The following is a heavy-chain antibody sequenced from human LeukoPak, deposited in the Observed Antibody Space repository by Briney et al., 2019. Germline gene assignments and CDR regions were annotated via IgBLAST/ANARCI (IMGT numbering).Heavy chain of an antibody. V-gene: IGHV4-4*02. CDR1: AFTFSSYGM. CDR3: ARGYGDYDNWFAP. J-gene: IGHJ5*02. D-gene: IGHD4-17*01. CDR2: IYHSGST. Sequence: GSLRLSCAASAFTFSSYGMSWVRQPPGKGLEWIGEIYHSGSTNYNPSLKSRVTISVDNFKNQFSLKLNSVTAADTAVYYCARGYGDYDNWFAPWGQGTLVTVSS.